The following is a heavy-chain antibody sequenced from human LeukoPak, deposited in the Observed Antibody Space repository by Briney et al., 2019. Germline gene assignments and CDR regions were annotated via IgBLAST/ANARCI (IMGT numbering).Heavy chain of an antibody. CDR2: IRSQAYGGTI. CDR1: GFTFGHFA. Sequence: QPGGSLRLSCTGSGFTFGHFALAWVRQAPGKGLEWVVFIRSQAYGGTIEYAASVKGRFTISRDNYKNIADLQMNSLKTEDTAVYYCTRGGDFGAPAALGIDAFDIWGQGTMVTVSS. D-gene: IGHD2-2*01. CDR3: TRGGDFGAPAALGIDAFDI. V-gene: IGHV3-49*04. J-gene: IGHJ3*02.